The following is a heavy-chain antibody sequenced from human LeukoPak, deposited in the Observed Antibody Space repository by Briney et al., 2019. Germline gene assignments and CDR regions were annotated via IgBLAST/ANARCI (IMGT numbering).Heavy chain of an antibody. CDR3: ARRGGYDFWSGNFGNWFDP. CDR2: INHSGST. V-gene: IGHV4-34*01. Sequence: SETLSLTCAVYGGSFSGYYWSWIRQPPGKGLEWIGEINHSGSTNYNPSLKSRVTISVDTSKNQFSLQLSSVTAADTAVYYCARRGGYDFWSGNFGNWFDPWGQGTLVTVSS. J-gene: IGHJ5*02. D-gene: IGHD3-3*01. CDR1: GGSFSGYY.